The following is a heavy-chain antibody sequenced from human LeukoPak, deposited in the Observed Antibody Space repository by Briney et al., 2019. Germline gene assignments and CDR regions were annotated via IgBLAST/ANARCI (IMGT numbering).Heavy chain of an antibody. Sequence: PGGSLRLSCMGSGFTISNYWMHWVRQAPGTGLVWVSRIHPDGSITTYADSVKGRFTISRDNAKNTLYLQMNSLRAEDTAVYYCTPQQTYSPYNWFDPWGQGTLVTVSS. CDR1: GFTISNYW. J-gene: IGHJ5*02. CDR2: IHPDGSIT. CDR3: TPQQTYSPYNWFDP. D-gene: IGHD5-12*01. V-gene: IGHV3-74*03.